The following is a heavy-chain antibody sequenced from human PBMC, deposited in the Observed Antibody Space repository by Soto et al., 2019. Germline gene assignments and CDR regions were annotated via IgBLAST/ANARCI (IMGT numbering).Heavy chain of an antibody. V-gene: IGHV4-31*03. D-gene: IGHD3-22*01. CDR2: IYYSGTT. CDR3: ARVGYYYDSSSFDY. J-gene: IGHJ4*02. Sequence: SETLSLTCTVSDDSISSSGYYWIWIRQHPGKGLEWIGYIYYSGTTYYNPSLKGRVTISVDTSKNQFSLKLSSVTAADSAVYYCARVGYYYDSSSFDYWGQGTLVTVSS. CDR1: DDSISSSGYY.